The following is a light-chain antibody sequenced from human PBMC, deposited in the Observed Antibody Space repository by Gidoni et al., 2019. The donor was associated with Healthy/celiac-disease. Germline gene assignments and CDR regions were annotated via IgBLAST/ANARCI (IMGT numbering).Light chain of an antibody. CDR1: QSISSY. J-gene: IGKJ3*01. V-gene: IGKV1-39*01. Sequence: IQMTQYPSSLSASVGDRVTITCRASQSISSYLNWYQQKPGKAPKLLIYAASSLQSGVPSRFSGSGSGTDFTLTISSLQPEDFATYYCQQSDSTPFTFGPXTKVDIK. CDR3: QQSDSTPFT. CDR2: AAS.